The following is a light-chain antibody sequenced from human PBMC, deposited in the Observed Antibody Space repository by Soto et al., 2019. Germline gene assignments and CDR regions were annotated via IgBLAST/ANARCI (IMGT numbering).Light chain of an antibody. Sequence: DIVLTQSPGTLSLSPGETAPHSCGASQTVNSDYLAWFQQRPGQAPRLLIFATSRRATDIPDRFSGSGSGTDFTLAIRRLEPEDFAVYYCHQFGYSPRTFGQGTKVDIK. J-gene: IGKJ1*01. V-gene: IGKV3-20*01. CDR3: HQFGYSPRT. CDR2: ATS. CDR1: QTVNSDY.